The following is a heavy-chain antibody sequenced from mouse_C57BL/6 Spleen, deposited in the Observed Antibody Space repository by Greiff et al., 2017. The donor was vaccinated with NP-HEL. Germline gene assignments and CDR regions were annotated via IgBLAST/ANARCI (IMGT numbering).Heavy chain of an antibody. J-gene: IGHJ4*01. D-gene: IGHD2-3*01. Sequence: VQLQQPGAELVRPGSSVTLSCKASGYTFTSYWMHWVKQRPIQGLEWIGNIDPSDSETHYNQKFKDKATLTVDKSSSTAYMQLSSLTSEDSAVYSCAREDGYDAMDYWGQGTSVTVSS. CDR1: GYTFTSYW. CDR2: IDPSDSET. CDR3: AREDGYDAMDY. V-gene: IGHV1-52*01.